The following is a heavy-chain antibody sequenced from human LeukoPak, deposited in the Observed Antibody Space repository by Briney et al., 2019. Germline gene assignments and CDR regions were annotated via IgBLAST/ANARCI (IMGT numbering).Heavy chain of an antibody. V-gene: IGHV4-39*01. CDR1: GGSISSSSYY. Sequence: PSETLSLTCTVSGGSISSSSYYWGWIRQPPGKGLEWIGSIYYSGSTYYNPSLKSRVTISVDTPKNQFSLKLSSVTAADTAVYYCARLENYYYYYMDVWGKGTTVTVSS. D-gene: IGHD3-3*01. CDR3: ARLENYYYYYMDV. J-gene: IGHJ6*03. CDR2: IYYSGST.